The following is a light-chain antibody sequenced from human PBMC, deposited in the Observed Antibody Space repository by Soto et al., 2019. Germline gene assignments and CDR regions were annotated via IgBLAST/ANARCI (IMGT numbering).Light chain of an antibody. V-gene: IGLV2-14*01. CDR2: EVS. Sequence: QSVLTQPASVSGSPGQSITISCTGTSSDFGGYNYVSWYQQQSGKAPKLMIHEVSNRPSGVSNRFSGSKSGNTAYLTISGLQAEDEADYYCSSYTSSRAYVFGIGTKVTVL. CDR1: SSDFGGYNY. CDR3: SSYTSSRAYV. J-gene: IGLJ1*01.